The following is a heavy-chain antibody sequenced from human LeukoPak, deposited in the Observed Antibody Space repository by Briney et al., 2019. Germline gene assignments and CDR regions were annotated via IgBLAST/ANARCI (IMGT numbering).Heavy chain of an antibody. J-gene: IGHJ3*02. Sequence: VASVKVSCKASGYTFTGYYMHWVRQAPGQGLELMGWINPNSGGTNYAQKFQGRVTMTRDTSISTAYMELSRLRSDDTAVYYCARDAIAAAGPNAFDIWGQGTMVTVSS. V-gene: IGHV1-2*02. D-gene: IGHD6-13*01. CDR3: ARDAIAAAGPNAFDI. CDR2: INPNSGGT. CDR1: GYTFTGYY.